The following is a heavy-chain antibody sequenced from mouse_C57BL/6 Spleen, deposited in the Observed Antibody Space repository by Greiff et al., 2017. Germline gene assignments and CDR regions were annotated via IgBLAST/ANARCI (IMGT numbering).Heavy chain of an antibody. J-gene: IGHJ1*03. CDR1: GYAFSSSW. D-gene: IGHD1-1*01. Sequence: VQLQQSGPELVKPGASVKISCKASGYAFSSSWMNWVKQRPGKGLEWIGRIYPGDGDTNYNGKFKGKATLTADKSSSTAYMQLSSLPSEDSAVYFCAIKGPTTVAYFDGWGTGTTVTVSS. V-gene: IGHV1-82*01. CDR2: IYPGDGDT. CDR3: AIKGPTTVAYFDG.